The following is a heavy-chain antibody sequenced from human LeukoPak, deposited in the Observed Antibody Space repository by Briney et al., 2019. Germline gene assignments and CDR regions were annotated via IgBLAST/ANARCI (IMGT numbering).Heavy chain of an antibody. CDR2: ISSDGGSP. CDR1: GFTFSSYA. V-gene: IGHV3-64*01. Sequence: GGSLRLSCAASGFTFSSYAMHWVRQAPGKGLEYVSGISSDGGSPFHVNSVKGRFTISRDNSKDTLYLQMGSLRAEDMAVYYCAREYCSGGRCQYYFDYWGQGTLVTVSS. D-gene: IGHD2-15*01. CDR3: AREYCSGGRCQYYFDY. J-gene: IGHJ4*02.